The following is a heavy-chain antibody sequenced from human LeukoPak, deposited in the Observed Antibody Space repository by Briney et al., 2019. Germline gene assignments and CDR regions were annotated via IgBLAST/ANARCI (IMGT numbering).Heavy chain of an antibody. V-gene: IGHV3-23*01. CDR1: GFTFSSYA. J-gene: IGHJ3*02. CDR3: AKEGYCSSTSCQRAFDI. Sequence: PGGSLRLSCAASGFTFSSYAMSWVRQAPGKGLEWVSAISGSGGSTYYADSVKGRFTISRDNSKNTLYLQMNSLRAEDTAVYYCAKEGYCSSTSCQRAFDIWGQGTMVTVSS. CDR2: ISGSGGST. D-gene: IGHD2-2*01.